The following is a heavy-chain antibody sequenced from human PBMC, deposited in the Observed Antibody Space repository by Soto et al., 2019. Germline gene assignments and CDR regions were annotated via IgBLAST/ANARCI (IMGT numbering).Heavy chain of an antibody. CDR3: ARGGRGYNFTAVY. J-gene: IGHJ4*02. CDR1: GGGNLRDYR. Sequence: QVQLVQSGAEVKKPGSSVQVSCKASGGGNLRDYRTTWVRQAPGQGLEWMGGIIPKLGSANYAQNFQGRVTIAADESTSTVYMELTSLASEATAVYYCARGGRGYNFTAVYWGQGTPGTVAS. CDR2: IIPKLGSA. D-gene: IGHD5-12*01. V-gene: IGHV1-69*01.